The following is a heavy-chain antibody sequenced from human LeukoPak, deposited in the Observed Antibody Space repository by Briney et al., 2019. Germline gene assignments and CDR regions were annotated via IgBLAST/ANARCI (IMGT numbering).Heavy chain of an antibody. V-gene: IGHV4-59*01. J-gene: IGHJ4*02. D-gene: IGHD2-15*01. Sequence: SETLSLTCTVSGGSISIYYWSWIQNPPGKGLEWIGDIYYSGSINYNASLKRRVTISVDTSKNQFSLKLSSVTAADTAVYYCATRFILDYWGQGTPVTVSS. CDR3: ATRFILDY. CDR1: GGSISIYY. CDR2: IYYSGSI.